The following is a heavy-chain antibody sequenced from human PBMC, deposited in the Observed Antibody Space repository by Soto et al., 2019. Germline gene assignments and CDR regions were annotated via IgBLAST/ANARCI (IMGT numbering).Heavy chain of an antibody. CDR3: ARDLRITIFGVNYYYGMDV. V-gene: IGHV1-69*01. D-gene: IGHD3-3*01. CDR1: GGTFSSYA. Sequence: QVQLVQSGAEVKKPGSSVKVSCKASGGTFSSYAISWVRQAPGQGIEWMGGIIPIFGTANYAQKFQGRVTITADESTSTAYMELSSLRSEDTAVYYCARDLRITIFGVNYYYGMDVWGQGTTVTVSS. CDR2: IIPIFGTA. J-gene: IGHJ6*02.